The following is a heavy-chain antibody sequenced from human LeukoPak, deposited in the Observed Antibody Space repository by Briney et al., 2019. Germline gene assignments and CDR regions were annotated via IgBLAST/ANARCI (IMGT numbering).Heavy chain of an antibody. Sequence: ASVKVSCKTSGYTFSDSYIHWVRQAPGQGLEWMGRINPNSGDPNYPQKFQGRVTMTRYTSISTAYMEMSSLTSDDTAVYYCARSARHCNNGVCFTDYYIDLWGKGTTVIVSS. D-gene: IGHD2-8*01. CDR2: INPNSGDP. J-gene: IGHJ6*03. V-gene: IGHV1-2*06. CDR3: ARSARHCNNGVCFTDYYIDL. CDR1: GYTFSDSY.